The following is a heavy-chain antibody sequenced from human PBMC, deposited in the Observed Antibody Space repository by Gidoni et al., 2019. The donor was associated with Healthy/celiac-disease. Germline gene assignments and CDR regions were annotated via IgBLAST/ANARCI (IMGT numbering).Heavy chain of an antibody. D-gene: IGHD3-10*02. CDR3: ARESDVRGHFDY. J-gene: IGHJ4*02. V-gene: IGHV3-74*01. CDR2: INSDGSST. Sequence: EVQLVESGGGLVQPGGSLRLSCEASGFTLSSYWMHWVRQAPGKGLVWVSRINSDGSSTSYADSVKGRFTISRDNAKNTLDLQMTSLRAEDTAVYYCARESDVRGHFDYWGQGTLVTVSS. CDR1: GFTLSSYW.